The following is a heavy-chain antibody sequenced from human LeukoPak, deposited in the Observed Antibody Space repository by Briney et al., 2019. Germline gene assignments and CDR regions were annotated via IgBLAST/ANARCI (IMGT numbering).Heavy chain of an antibody. CDR3: ARRNSRLLTRTGYFQH. J-gene: IGHJ1*01. CDR1: GGSFSGYY. V-gene: IGHV4-34*01. Sequence: SETLSLTCAVYGGSFSGYYWSWIRQPPGKGLEWIGEINHSGSTNYNPSLKSRVTISVDTSKNQFSLKLSSVTAADTAVYYCARRNSRLLTRTGYFQHWGQGTLVTVSS. CDR2: INHSGST. D-gene: IGHD2/OR15-2a*01.